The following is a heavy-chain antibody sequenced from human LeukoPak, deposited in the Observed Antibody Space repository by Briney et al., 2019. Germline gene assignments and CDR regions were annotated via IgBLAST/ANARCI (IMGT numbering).Heavy chain of an antibody. CDR2: ISHDAKST. CDR3: AKDGGNYYDTAGNHLMRSYMDV. D-gene: IGHD3-22*01. J-gene: IGHJ6*04. V-gene: IGHV3-30*18. Sequence: QPGGSLRLSCATSGFTFSSYGMHWVRQVPGKGLEWVTVISHDAKSTYHVDSVKGRFTISRDNSKNTLYLQMNSLRAEDTAVCCCAKDGGNYYDTAGNHLMRSYMDVWGKGTTVTVSS. CDR1: GFTFSSYG.